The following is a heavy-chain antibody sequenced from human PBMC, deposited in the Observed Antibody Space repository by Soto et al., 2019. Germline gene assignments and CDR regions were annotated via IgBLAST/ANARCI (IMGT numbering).Heavy chain of an antibody. CDR3: AKGYWGSGDAFDI. CDR1: GFTFSTYA. V-gene: IGHV3-23*01. Sequence: EVQLLESGGGMEQPGGSLRLSCAASGFTFSTYAMNWVRQAPGKGLEWVSFISGSAKSTSYADSVKGRFTMSRDNSMNMLSLQMNSLRAEDTAVYYCAKGYWGSGDAFDIWGQGTMVTVSS. J-gene: IGHJ3*02. CDR2: ISGSAKST. D-gene: IGHD7-27*01.